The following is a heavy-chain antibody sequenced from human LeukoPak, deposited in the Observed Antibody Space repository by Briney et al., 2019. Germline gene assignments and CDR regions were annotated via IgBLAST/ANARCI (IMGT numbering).Heavy chain of an antibody. J-gene: IGHJ6*02. V-gene: IGHV1-2*02. Sequence: ASVKVFCKASGYTFTGYYMHWVRQAPGQGLEWMGWINPNSGGTNYAQKFQGRVTMTRDTSISTAYMGLSRLRSDDTAVYYCARGYSSGWYLPWTVPYYGMDVWGQGTTVTVSS. CDR1: GYTFTGYY. CDR3: ARGYSSGWYLPWTVPYYGMDV. D-gene: IGHD6-19*01. CDR2: INPNSGGT.